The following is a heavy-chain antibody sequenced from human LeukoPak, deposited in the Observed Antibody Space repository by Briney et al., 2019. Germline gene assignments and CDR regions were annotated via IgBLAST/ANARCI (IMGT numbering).Heavy chain of an antibody. CDR1: GGSIGTYY. Sequence: SSETLSLTCTVSGGSIGTYYWSWIRQPPGKGLEWIGYIYYSGSTNYNPSLKSRVTISVDTSKNQFSLKLSSVTAADTAVYYCAGGPDYYDSSGYYSFDYWGQGTLVTVSS. V-gene: IGHV4-59*13. J-gene: IGHJ4*02. D-gene: IGHD3-22*01. CDR3: AGGPDYYDSSGYYSFDY. CDR2: IYYSGST.